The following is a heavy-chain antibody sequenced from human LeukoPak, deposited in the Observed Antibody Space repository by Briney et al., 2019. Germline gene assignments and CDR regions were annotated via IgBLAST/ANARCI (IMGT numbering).Heavy chain of an antibody. CDR2: ISDSGGVT. D-gene: IGHD3-22*01. J-gene: IGHJ4*02. CDR3: AKEGGAHYYDSSGYYGFDY. Sequence: GGSLRLSCAASGFTFNNYAMSWVRQAPGKGLEWGSAISDSGGVTKYADSVKGRFTISRDNAKNSLYLQMNSLRAEDTALYYCAKEGGAHYYDSSGYYGFDYWGQGTLVTVSS. V-gene: IGHV3-23*01. CDR1: GFTFNNYA.